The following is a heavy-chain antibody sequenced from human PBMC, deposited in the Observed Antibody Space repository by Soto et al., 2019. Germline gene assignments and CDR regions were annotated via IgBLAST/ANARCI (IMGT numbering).Heavy chain of an antibody. CDR3: TKDWSLLLWLGEISTGGY. D-gene: IGHD3-10*01. V-gene: IGHV3-15*01. J-gene: IGHJ4*02. CDR2: IKSKTDGGTT. Sequence: PGGSLRLSCAASGFTFSKAWMSWVRQAPGKGLEWVGRIKSKTDGGTTDYAAPVKGRFSISRDDSKNTMYLQMKSLETEDTAVYYCTKDWSLLLWLGEISTGGYWGQGNLVNVSS. CDR1: GFTFSKAW.